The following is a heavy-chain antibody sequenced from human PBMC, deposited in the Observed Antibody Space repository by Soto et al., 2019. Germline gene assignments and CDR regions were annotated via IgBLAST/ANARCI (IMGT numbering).Heavy chain of an antibody. CDR2: INQDGSEK. CDR1: GFTFSSYW. J-gene: IGHJ6*02. Sequence: EVQLVESGGDLVQPGGSLRLSCATSGFTFSSYWMSWVRQAPGNGLEWVANINQDGSEKYYLDSVKGRFTISRDNAKNSLYLQVNSLRAEGAAVYYCAKSKEVYYYGRDVWGQGTTVTVSS. CDR3: AKSKEVYYYGRDV. V-gene: IGHV3-7*01.